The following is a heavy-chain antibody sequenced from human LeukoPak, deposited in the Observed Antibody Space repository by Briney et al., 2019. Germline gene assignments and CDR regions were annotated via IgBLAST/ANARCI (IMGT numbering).Heavy chain of an antibody. CDR2: INPNSGGT. V-gene: IGHV1-2*02. CDR3: ARDSTGWSNWFDP. D-gene: IGHD6-19*01. Sequence: ASVKVSCKASGYTFTSYYMHWVRQAPGQRLEWVGWINPNSGGTSYTQKFQGRVTMTRDTSISTAYMELSSLRSDDAAVYYCARDSTGWSNWFDPWGQGTLVTVSS. J-gene: IGHJ5*02. CDR1: GYTFTSYY.